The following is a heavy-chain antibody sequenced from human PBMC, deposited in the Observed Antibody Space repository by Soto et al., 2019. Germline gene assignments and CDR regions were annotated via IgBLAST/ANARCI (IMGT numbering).Heavy chain of an antibody. CDR1: GGSVSSGSYY. J-gene: IGHJ6*02. D-gene: IGHD6-13*01. V-gene: IGHV4-61*01. CDR2: IYYSGST. Sequence: QVQLQESGPGLVKPSETLSLTCTVSGGSVSSGSYYWSWIRQPPGKVLEWIGYIYYSGSTNYNPSLKSRVTISVDTSKNQFSLKLYSVAAADTAVYYCARGAYSSSGYGYYCMDVWGQGTTVTVSS. CDR3: ARGAYSSSGYGYYCMDV.